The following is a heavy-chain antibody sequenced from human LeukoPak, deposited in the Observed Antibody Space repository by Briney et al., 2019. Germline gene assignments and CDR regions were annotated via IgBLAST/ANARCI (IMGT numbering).Heavy chain of an antibody. D-gene: IGHD4-23*01. CDR1: GFTFSSYA. Sequence: GXSLRLSCAASGFTFSSYAMSWVRQAPGKGLEWVSAISGSGGSTYYADSVKGRFTISRDNSKNTLYLQMNSLRAEDTAVYYCAKSGGNVQVTPLDYWGQGTLVTVSS. CDR2: ISGSGGST. V-gene: IGHV3-23*01. J-gene: IGHJ4*02. CDR3: AKSGGNVQVTPLDY.